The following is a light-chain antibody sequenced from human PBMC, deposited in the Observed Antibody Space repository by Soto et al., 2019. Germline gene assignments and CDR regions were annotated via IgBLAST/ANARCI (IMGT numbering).Light chain of an antibody. Sequence: EIVMTQSPATLSVSPGERATLSCRASQSVGRNLAWYQQKHGQAPRLLIYCASTRATGIPARFSGSGSGTEFTLTISSLQSEDFAIYSCQQYKHWPPLTFGGGTKVEIK. CDR1: QSVGRN. V-gene: IGKV3-15*01. CDR2: CAS. J-gene: IGKJ4*01. CDR3: QQYKHWPPLT.